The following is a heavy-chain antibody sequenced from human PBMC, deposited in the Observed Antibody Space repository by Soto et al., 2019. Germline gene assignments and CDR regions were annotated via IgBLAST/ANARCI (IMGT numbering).Heavy chain of an antibody. CDR3: ARGEQYSGRIFDY. Sequence: SQTLSLTCAITADSVSSNSAGGSCVRQSPSRGLEWLGRTYYRSKWYYEYAVSVRGRITINPDTSKNQYSLQLNSVAPEDTAVYFCARGEQYSGRIFDYWGQGTLVTVSS. CDR2: TYYRSKWYY. D-gene: IGHD1-26*01. J-gene: IGHJ4*01. V-gene: IGHV6-1*01. CDR1: ADSVSSNSAG.